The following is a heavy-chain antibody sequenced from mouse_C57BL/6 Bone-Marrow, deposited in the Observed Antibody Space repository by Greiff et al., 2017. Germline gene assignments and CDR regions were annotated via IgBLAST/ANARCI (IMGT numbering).Heavy chain of an antibody. Sequence: QVQLQQSGAELVRPGASVTLSCKASGYTFTDYEMHWVKQTPVHGLEWIGAIDPETGGTAYNQKFKGKAILTADKSSSTAYMELRSLTSADSAVYYCTRGGVVAEGYFDYWGRGTTLTVSS. CDR1: GYTFTDYE. CDR2: IDPETGGT. CDR3: TRGGVVAEGYFDY. V-gene: IGHV1-15*01. D-gene: IGHD1-1*01. J-gene: IGHJ2*01.